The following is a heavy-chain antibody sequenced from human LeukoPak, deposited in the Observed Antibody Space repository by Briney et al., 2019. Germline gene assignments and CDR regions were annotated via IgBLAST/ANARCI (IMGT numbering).Heavy chain of an antibody. D-gene: IGHD2-15*01. CDR3: ARDVGYCSGGSCYSRYYGMDV. Sequence: GRSLRLSCAASGFTFSSYGMHWVRQAPGKGLEWVAVIWYDGSNKYYADSVKGRFTISRDNSKNTLYLQMNSLRAEDTAVYYCARDVGYCSGGSCYSRYYGMDVWGQGTMVTVSS. V-gene: IGHV3-33*01. J-gene: IGHJ6*02. CDR2: IWYDGSNK. CDR1: GFTFSSYG.